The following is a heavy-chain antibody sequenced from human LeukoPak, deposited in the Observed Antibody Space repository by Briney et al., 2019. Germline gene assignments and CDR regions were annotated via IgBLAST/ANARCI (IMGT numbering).Heavy chain of an antibody. J-gene: IGHJ4*02. D-gene: IGHD6-13*01. CDR2: INHSGST. CDR1: GGSFSGYY. V-gene: IGHV4-34*01. CDR3: ARVSSNSSSWYLDY. Sequence: SETLSLTCAVYGGSFSGYYWSWIRQPPGKGLEWIGEINHSGSTNYNPSLKSRVTISVDTSKNQFSLKLSSVTAADTAVYYCARVSSNSSSWYLDYWGQGTLVTASS.